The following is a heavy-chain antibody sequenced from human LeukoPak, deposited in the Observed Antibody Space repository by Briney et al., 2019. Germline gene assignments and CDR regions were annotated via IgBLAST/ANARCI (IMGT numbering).Heavy chain of an antibody. CDR2: ITNRGDGT. J-gene: IGHJ4*02. CDR3: AKDARRTSGWYYFDS. D-gene: IGHD6-19*01. V-gene: IGHV3-23*01. CDR1: GFTFSSYA. Sequence: GGSLRFSCAASGFTFSSYAMSWVCQAPGKGLEWVSAITNRGDGTYFADSAKGRVTISRDNSKDTLYLQLNSLRADDTAVYYCAKDARRTSGWYYFDSWGQGALVTVSS.